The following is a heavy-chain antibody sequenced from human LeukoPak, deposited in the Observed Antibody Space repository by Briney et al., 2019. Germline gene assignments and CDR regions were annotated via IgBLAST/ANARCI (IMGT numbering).Heavy chain of an antibody. CDR3: ARDQGTTVTTWGDY. D-gene: IGHD4-17*01. CDR2: INPNNGDT. V-gene: IGHV1-2*02. Sequence: ASVKVSCKASGYTFTGYRMHWVRQVPGQGLEWMGWINPNNGDTKYTQKFQDRVTLTRDTSISTAYMELNRLKSDDTAVYYCARDQGTTVTTWGDYWGQGTLVTVSS. CDR1: GYTFTGYR. J-gene: IGHJ4*02.